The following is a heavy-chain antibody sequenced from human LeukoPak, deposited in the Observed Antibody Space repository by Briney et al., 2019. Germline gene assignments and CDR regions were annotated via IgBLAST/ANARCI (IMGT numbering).Heavy chain of an antibody. D-gene: IGHD3-10*01. V-gene: IGHV4-34*01. CDR1: GGSFSGYY. CDR2: INYGGST. CDR3: ARGWYYYGSGTFAVWFDP. Sequence: SETLSLTCAVYGGSFSGYYWSWIRQPPGKGLEWIGEINYGGSTKYNPSLKSRVTISLDTSKNQFSLKLSSVTAADTAVYFCARGWYYYGSGTFAVWFDPWGQGTLVTVSS. J-gene: IGHJ5*02.